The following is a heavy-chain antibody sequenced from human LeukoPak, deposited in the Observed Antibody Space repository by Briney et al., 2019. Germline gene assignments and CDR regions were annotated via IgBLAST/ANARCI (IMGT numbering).Heavy chain of an antibody. CDR3: ARARSAAGNFDY. CDR2: IYYSGST. Sequence: SETLSLTCTVSGGSISSGGYYWSWIRQHPGKGLEWIGYIYYSGSTHYNPPLKSRVTISADTSKNQFSLKLSSVTAADTAVYYCARARSAAGNFDYWGQGTLVTVSS. V-gene: IGHV4-31*03. D-gene: IGHD6-13*01. J-gene: IGHJ4*02. CDR1: GGSISSGGYY.